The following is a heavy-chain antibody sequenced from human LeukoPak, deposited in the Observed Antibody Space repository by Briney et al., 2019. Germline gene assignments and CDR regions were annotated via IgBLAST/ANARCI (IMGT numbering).Heavy chain of an antibody. CDR3: TTDGPIAVAGNYAFDI. J-gene: IGHJ3*02. D-gene: IGHD6-19*01. CDR2: IKRKSDGGTT. CDR1: GFSFNNIW. Sequence: GGSLRLSCAVSGFSFNNIWLSWVRQAPGKGLEWVGRIKRKSDGGTTDYAAPAKGRFTISRDDSKNTLYLQMNSLKTEDTAVYYCTTDGPIAVAGNYAFDIWGQGTMVTVSS. V-gene: IGHV3-15*01.